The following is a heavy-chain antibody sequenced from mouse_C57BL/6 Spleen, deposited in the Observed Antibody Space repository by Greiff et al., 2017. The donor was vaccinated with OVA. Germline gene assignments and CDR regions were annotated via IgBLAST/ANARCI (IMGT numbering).Heavy chain of an antibody. J-gene: IGHJ1*03. Sequence: EVQGVESGPELVKPGASVKMSCKASGYTFTDYNMHWVKQSHGKSLEWIGYINPNNGGTSYNQKFKGKATLTVNKSSSTAYMELRSLTSEDSAVYYCARGVYDYDVGWYFDVWGTGTTVTVSS. V-gene: IGHV1-22*01. CDR3: ARGVYDYDVGWYFDV. CDR1: GYTFTDYN. D-gene: IGHD2-4*01. CDR2: INPNNGGT.